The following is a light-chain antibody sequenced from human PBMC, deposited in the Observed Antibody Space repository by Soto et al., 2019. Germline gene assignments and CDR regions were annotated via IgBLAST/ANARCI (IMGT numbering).Light chain of an antibody. Sequence: SYALTEPPSVSVAPGQTARSTCGGDKIGSKSVHWYQQRPGQAPVLVVYDDADRPSGIPERFSGSNSGNTATLTITRVEAGDEADYYCHVWDNSDLSLFGGGTK. V-gene: IGLV3-21*02. CDR2: DDA. CDR1: KIGSKS. J-gene: IGLJ2*01. CDR3: HVWDNSDLSL.